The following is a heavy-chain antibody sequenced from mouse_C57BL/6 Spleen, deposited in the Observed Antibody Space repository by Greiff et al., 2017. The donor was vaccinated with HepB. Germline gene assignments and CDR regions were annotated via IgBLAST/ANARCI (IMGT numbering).Heavy chain of an antibody. J-gene: IGHJ4*01. D-gene: IGHD2-4*01. CDR1: GFSLTSYG. Sequence: QVQLQQSGPGLVQPSQSLSITCTVSGFSLTSYGVHWVRQSPGKGLEWLGVIWRGGSTDYNAAFMSRLSITKDNSKRQVFFKMNSLQADDTAIYYCAKGDYDYDGYAMDYWGQGTSVTVSS. CDR3: AKGDYDYDGYAMDY. V-gene: IGHV2-5*01. CDR2: IWRGGST.